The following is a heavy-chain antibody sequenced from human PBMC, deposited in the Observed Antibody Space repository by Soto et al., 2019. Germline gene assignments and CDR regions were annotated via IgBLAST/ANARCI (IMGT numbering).Heavy chain of an antibody. V-gene: IGHV4-59*01. D-gene: IGHD3-22*01. CDR1: GGAISSYY. CDR2: INYSGST. J-gene: IGHJ4*02. Sequence: PSETLSLTCTVSGGAISSYYWSWIRQSPGERLEWIGYINYSGSTNYNPSLKSRVTISLDRPNNQFSLRVSSVTAADTAVYYCARGDYHDSGTHYRSEYYFDYWGQGALVTVSS. CDR3: ARGDYHDSGTHYRSEYYFDY.